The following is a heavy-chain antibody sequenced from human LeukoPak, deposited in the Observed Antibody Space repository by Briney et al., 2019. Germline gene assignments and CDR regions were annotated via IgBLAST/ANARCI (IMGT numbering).Heavy chain of an antibody. CDR2: INPNSGGT. Sequence: ASVRVSCKASGYTFTDYYMHWVRQAPGQGLEWMGWINPNSGGTSYAQKFQGRVTMTRDTSISTAYMELSRLRSDDTAVYYCARYSPQAFDIWGQGTIVTVSS. CDR3: ARYSPQAFDI. V-gene: IGHV1-2*02. D-gene: IGHD1-14*01. J-gene: IGHJ3*02. CDR1: GYTFTDYY.